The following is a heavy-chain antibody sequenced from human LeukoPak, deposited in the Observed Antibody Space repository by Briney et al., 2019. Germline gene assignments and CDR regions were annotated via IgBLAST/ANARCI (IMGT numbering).Heavy chain of an antibody. CDR2: ISSGSDHI. V-gene: IGHV3-21*01. Sequence: NPGGSLRLSCAASGFPFNTYSMNWVRQAPGKGLEWVSSISSGSDHIYYADSVKGRFTISRDNAKSSVHLQMSSLRAEDTAVYYCSGSYSYYYAMHVWGQGTTVTVSS. CDR3: SGSYSYYYAMHV. J-gene: IGHJ6*02. CDR1: GFPFNTYS.